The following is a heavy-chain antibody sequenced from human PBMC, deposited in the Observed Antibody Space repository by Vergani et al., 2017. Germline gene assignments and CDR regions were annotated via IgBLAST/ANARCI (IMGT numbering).Heavy chain of an antibody. D-gene: IGHD2-21*02. V-gene: IGHV3-33*06. CDR3: AKYLRDSTDGLPDS. Sequence: QVQLVESGGGVVQPGRSLRLSCAASGCTFNQYGMHWVRQAPGKGLEWVAVTWYDGNNKQYADSVKGRFTISRDNSKSTMYLQMNSLRDEDTGVYYCAKYLRDSTDGLPDSWGPGTLVIVSS. CDR1: GCTFNQYG. CDR2: TWYDGNNK. J-gene: IGHJ4*02.